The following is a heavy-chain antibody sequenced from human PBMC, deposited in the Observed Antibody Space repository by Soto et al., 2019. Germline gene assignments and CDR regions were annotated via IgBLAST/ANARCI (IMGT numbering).Heavy chain of an antibody. CDR1: GGSINSTGYY. J-gene: IGHJ6*02. CDR2: IYFSGST. CDR3: ARDYTAYGMDV. V-gene: IGHV4-39*07. D-gene: IGHD5-18*01. Sequence: ETLSLTCTVSGGSINSTGYYWGWIRQPPGKGLEWIGSIYFSGSTSYNPSLKSRVTMSVDTSKNQLSLKVGSVTAADTAVYYCARDYTAYGMDVWGQGTTVTVSS.